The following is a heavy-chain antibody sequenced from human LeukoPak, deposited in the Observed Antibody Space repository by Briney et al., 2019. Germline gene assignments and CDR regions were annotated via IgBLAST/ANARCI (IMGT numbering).Heavy chain of an antibody. V-gene: IGHV3-23*01. CDR2: ISGSGGST. J-gene: IGHJ4*02. D-gene: IGHD6-13*01. CDR1: GFTFSSYA. Sequence: PGGSLRLSCAASGFTFSSYAMSWVRQAPGKGLEWVSAISGSGGSTYYADSVKGRFTISRDNSKNTLYLQMNSLRAEDTAVYYCAKDSTERIAAAGNFDYRGQGTLVTVSS. CDR3: AKDSTERIAAAGNFDY.